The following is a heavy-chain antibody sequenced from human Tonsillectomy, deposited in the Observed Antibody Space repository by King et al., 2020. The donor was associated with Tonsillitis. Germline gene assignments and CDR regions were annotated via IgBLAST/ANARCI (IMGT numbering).Heavy chain of an antibody. J-gene: IGHJ5*02. Sequence: VQLVESGGGLVQPGGSLRLSCAASGFTFRSYAMSWVRQAPGKGLEWFSAIIGRVGSTYYEDSVQGRFTISRDNSNNTLYLQINSLRAEATAVYYCAKEGGKYYYDSSGYSWGQGTLVTVSS. CDR3: AKEGGKYYYDSSGYS. CDR1: GFTFRSYA. CDR2: IIGRVGST. D-gene: IGHD3-22*01. V-gene: IGHV3-23*04.